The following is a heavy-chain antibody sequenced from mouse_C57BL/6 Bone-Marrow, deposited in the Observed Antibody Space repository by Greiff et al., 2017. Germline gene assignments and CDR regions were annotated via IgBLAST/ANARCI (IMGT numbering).Heavy chain of an antibody. J-gene: IGHJ4*01. D-gene: IGHD3-2*02. CDR3: ARRGWAMDY. V-gene: IGHV1-54*01. Sequence: VNVVESGAELVRPGTSVKVSCKASGYAFTNYLIEWVKQRPGQGLEWIGVINPGSGGTNYNEKFKGKATLTADKSSSTAYMQLSSLTSEDSAVYFCARRGWAMDYWGQGTSVTVSS. CDR1: GYAFTNYL. CDR2: INPGSGGT.